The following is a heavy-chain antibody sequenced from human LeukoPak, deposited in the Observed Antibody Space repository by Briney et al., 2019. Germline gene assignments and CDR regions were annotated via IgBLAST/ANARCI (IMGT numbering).Heavy chain of an antibody. J-gene: IGHJ4*02. CDR1: GFTLRSSA. V-gene: IGHV3-23*02. Sequence: PGGPLRLSCSASGFTLRSSAMSYLRQAPGKGMEWVSTLSGSGSTTYYEDSVKGRLTIIRDNSKNTLYLQMKSLRAEDNAVDYCSTGIYSSGWSYFDYWGQGTLVTVSS. D-gene: IGHD6-19*01. CDR3: STGIYSSGWSYFDY. CDR2: LSGSGSTT.